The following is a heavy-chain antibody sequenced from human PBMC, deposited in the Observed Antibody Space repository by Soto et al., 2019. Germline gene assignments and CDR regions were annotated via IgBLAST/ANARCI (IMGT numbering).Heavy chain of an antibody. J-gene: IGHJ5*02. CDR1: GASLSRGSYY. D-gene: IGHD3-9*01. CDR2: IYYSGTT. Sequence: SETLSLTCTVSGASLSRGSYYWSWIRQPPGKGLEWLGYIYYSGTTKYNPSLTSRVTLSVDMSKNQFSLKLNSVTAADSAVYFGASASSTFFDLLSAFDTWGQGVLVSVS. CDR3: ASASSTFFDLLSAFDT. V-gene: IGHV4-61*01.